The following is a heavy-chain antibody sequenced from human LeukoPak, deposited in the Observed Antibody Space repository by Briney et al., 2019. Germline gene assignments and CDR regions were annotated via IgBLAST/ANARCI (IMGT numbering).Heavy chain of an antibody. J-gene: IGHJ5*02. CDR2: ISAYNGNT. V-gene: IGHV1-18*01. Sequence: ASVKVSCKASGYTFTSYGISWVRQAPGQGLEWMGWISAYNGNTNYAQKLQGRVTMATDTSTSTAYMELRSLRSDDTAVYYCARDSMVTGWFDPWGQGTLVTVSS. D-gene: IGHD5-18*01. CDR1: GYTFTSYG. CDR3: ARDSMVTGWFDP.